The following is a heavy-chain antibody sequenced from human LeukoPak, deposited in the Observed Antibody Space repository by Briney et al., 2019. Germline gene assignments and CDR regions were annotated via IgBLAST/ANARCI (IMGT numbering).Heavy chain of an antibody. D-gene: IGHD2-21*01. J-gene: IGHJ6*03. CDR1: GYSISSGYY. V-gene: IGHV4-38-2*02. Sequence: PSETLSLTCTASGYSISSGYYWGWIRQPPGKGLEWIGSIYHSGSTYYNPSLKSRVTISVDTSKNQFSLKLSSVTAADTAVYYCARAGVMGTYYYMDVWGKGTTVTVSS. CDR2: IYHSGST. CDR3: ARAGVMGTYYYMDV.